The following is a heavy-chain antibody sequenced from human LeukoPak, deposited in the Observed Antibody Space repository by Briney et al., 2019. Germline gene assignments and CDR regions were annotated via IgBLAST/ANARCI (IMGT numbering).Heavy chain of an antibody. J-gene: IGHJ4*02. CDR1: GFTFDDYA. CDR3: AREGYYYDSSGYEGFDY. D-gene: IGHD3-22*01. V-gene: IGHV3-9*01. Sequence: PGGSLRLSCAASGFTFDDYAMHWVRQAPGKGLEWVSGISWNSGSIGYADSVKGRFTISRDNAKNTLYLQMNSLRAEDTAVYYCAREGYYYDSSGYEGFDYWGQGTLVTVSS. CDR2: ISWNSGSI.